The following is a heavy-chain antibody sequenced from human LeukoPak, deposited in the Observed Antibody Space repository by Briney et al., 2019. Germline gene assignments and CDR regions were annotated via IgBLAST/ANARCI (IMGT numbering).Heavy chain of an antibody. V-gene: IGHV4-59*01. CDR1: GGSFSSYY. D-gene: IGHD6-13*01. CDR2: IYYSGST. CDR3: ARGLMMAVAGRGEFHY. Sequence: SETLSLTCAVYGGSFSSYYWSWIRQPPGKGLEWIGYIYYSGSTNYNPSLKSRVTISVDTSKNQFSLKLSSVTAADTAVYYCARGLMMAVAGRGEFHYWGQGTLVTVSS. J-gene: IGHJ4*02.